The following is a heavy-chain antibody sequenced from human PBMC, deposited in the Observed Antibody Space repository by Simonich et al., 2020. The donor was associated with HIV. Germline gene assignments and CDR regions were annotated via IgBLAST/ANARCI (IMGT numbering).Heavy chain of an antibody. CDR1: GGSFSDYY. Sequence: QVQLQQWGAGLLKPSETLSLTCAVYGGSFSDYYWTWFRQPPGKGLEWIGEINHSGSTNYNPPRKSRVTIAVDTSKNQFSLKVSSVTAADTAVYYCARTGSAYNSGWYYSDYWGQGTLVTVSS. D-gene: IGHD6-19*01. CDR2: INHSGST. CDR3: ARTGSAYNSGWYYSDY. J-gene: IGHJ4*02. V-gene: IGHV4-34*01.